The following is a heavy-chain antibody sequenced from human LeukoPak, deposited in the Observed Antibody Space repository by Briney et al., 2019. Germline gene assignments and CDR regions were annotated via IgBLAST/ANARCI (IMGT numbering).Heavy chain of an antibody. J-gene: IGHJ5*02. CDR2: ISGYNGNT. CDR3: ARDPLIVVVPTAIRSPYNWCDP. Sequence: EASVKVSCKASGYTFTSYGISWVRQAPGQGLEWMGWISGYNGNTNYAQKLQGSVTLSTDTFTSTRYLDMRSLRADDTAVYYCARDPLIVVVPTAIRSPYNWCDPGGQRTLVSVSS. CDR1: GYTFTSYG. V-gene: IGHV1-18*01. D-gene: IGHD2-2*01.